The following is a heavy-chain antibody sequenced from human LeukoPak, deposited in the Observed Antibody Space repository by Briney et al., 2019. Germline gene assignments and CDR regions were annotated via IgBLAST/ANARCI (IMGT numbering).Heavy chain of an antibody. V-gene: IGHV1-2*06. Sequence: ASVKVSCKASGYTFTGYYMHWVRQAPGQGLEWMGRINPNSGGTNYAQRFQGRVTMTRDTSISTAYMELSGLRSDDPAVYYCASLWFGELSHFDYWGQGTLVTVSS. D-gene: IGHD3-10*01. CDR3: ASLWFGELSHFDY. CDR1: GYTFTGYY. J-gene: IGHJ4*02. CDR2: INPNSGGT.